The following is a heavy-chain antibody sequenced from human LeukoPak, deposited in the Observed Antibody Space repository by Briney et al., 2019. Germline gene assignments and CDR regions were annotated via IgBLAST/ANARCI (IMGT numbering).Heavy chain of an antibody. Sequence: ASVKVSCEASGYSFTDNDINWVRQAPGQGLEWMGWMTPFSGDTGYAPKFQGRVSFTRDTSINTAYMEVTRLKSEDTAVYFCARGPLSILRAFDIWGQGTMVTVSS. D-gene: IGHD2/OR15-2a*01. CDR3: ARGPLSILRAFDI. V-gene: IGHV1-8*03. CDR1: GYSFTDND. CDR2: MTPFSGDT. J-gene: IGHJ3*02.